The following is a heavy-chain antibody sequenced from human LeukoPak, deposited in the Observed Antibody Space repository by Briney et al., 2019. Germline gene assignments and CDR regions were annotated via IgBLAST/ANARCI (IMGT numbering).Heavy chain of an antibody. J-gene: IGHJ4*02. D-gene: IGHD6-6*01. CDR2: IIPIFGIA. CDR1: GGTFSSYA. Sequence: SVKVSCKASGGTFSSYAISWVRQAPGQGLEWMGRIIPIFGIANYAQKFQGRVTITADKSTSTAYMELSSLRSEDTAVYYCARDSGYSSSPGDYWGQGPLVTVSS. V-gene: IGHV1-69*04. CDR3: ARDSGYSSSPGDY.